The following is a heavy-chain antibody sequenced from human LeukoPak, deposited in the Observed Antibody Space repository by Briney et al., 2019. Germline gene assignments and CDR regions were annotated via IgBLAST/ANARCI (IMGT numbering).Heavy chain of an antibody. J-gene: IGHJ4*02. CDR3: AKAIYGSGSYYPRGTFDY. V-gene: IGHV3-74*01. CDR2: INTDGSST. D-gene: IGHD3-10*01. CDR1: GFTFSSYW. Sequence: GGSLRLSCAASGFTFSSYWMHWVRQAPGKGLVWVSRINTDGSSTSYADSVKGRFTISRDNSKNTLYLQMNSLRAEDTAVYYCAKAIYGSGSYYPRGTFDYWGQGTLVTVSS.